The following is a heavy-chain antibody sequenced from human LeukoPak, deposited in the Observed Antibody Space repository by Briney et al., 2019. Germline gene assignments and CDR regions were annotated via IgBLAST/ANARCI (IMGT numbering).Heavy chain of an antibody. CDR1: GGSISSGGYY. CDR2: IYHSGGT. J-gene: IGHJ5*02. V-gene: IGHV4-31*03. Sequence: SETLSLTCTVSGGSISSGGYYWSWIRQLPGKGLEWIGYIYHSGGTYYNPSLKSRVSISVATSKNRFSLRLSSVTAADTAVYYCARDRDDSWFDPWGQGTLVTVSS. CDR3: ARDRDDSWFDP. D-gene: IGHD5-24*01.